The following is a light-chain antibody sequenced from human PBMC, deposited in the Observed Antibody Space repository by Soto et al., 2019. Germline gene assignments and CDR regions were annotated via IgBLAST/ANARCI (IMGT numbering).Light chain of an antibody. J-gene: IGKJ4*01. CDR3: QQSYSTLT. CDR2: AAS. V-gene: IGKV1-8*01. CDR1: QGISSY. Sequence: AIRMTQSPSSFSASTGDRVTITCRASQGISSYLAWYQQKPGKAPKLLIYAASTLQSGVPSRFSGSGSGTDFTLTISCLQSEDSATYYCQQSYSTLTFGGGTKVEIK.